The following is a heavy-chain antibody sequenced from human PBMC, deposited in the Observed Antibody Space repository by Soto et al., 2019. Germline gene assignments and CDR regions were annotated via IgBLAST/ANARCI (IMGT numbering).Heavy chain of an antibody. V-gene: IGHV3-9*01. CDR3: AKDHDEDFGYDLDYFNL. Sequence: EGQLVESGGGLVQPGRSLRLSCAASGFNFENFAMHWVRQVPGKGLEWVSGISWEGGMRGYADSVKGRFTISRDNAKNSLFLQMNSLTPEDTALYYCAKDHDEDFGYDLDYFNLWGQGTLVTVSS. CDR2: ISWEGGMR. J-gene: IGHJ4*02. CDR1: GFNFENFA. D-gene: IGHD5-12*01.